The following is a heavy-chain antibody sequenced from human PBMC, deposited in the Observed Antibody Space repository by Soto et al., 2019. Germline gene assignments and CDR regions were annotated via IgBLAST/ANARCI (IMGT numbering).Heavy chain of an antibody. CDR3: AKFFVETGGSSGWPWSFHF. D-gene: IGHD6-25*01. V-gene: IGHV3-23*01. Sequence: EVQLLESGGGLVQPGGSLRLSCAASGFTFSSYAMSWVRQAPGKGLEWVSAISGTGGTTYYADSVKGRFTISRPHSRNTLHLQMNSLRAEDTAIYYCAKFFVETGGSSGWPWSFHFWGQGTLVTVSS. CDR1: GFTFSSYA. J-gene: IGHJ4*02. CDR2: ISGTGGTT.